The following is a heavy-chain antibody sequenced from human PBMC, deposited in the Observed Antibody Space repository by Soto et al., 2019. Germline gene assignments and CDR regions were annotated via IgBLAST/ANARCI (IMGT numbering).Heavy chain of an antibody. CDR3: ARDVIAVAGTYYFDY. D-gene: IGHD6-19*01. CDR1: GGSFSGYY. V-gene: IGHV4-34*01. J-gene: IGHJ4*02. CDR2: INHSGST. Sequence: PSETLSLTCSVYGGSFSGYYWSWIRQPPGKGLEWIGEINHSGSTNYNPSLKSRVTISVDTSKNQFSLKLSSVTAADTAVYYCARDVIAVAGTYYFDYWGQGTLVTVSS.